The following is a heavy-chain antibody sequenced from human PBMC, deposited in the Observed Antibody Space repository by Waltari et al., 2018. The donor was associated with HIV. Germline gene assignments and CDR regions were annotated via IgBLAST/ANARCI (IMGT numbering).Heavy chain of an antibody. Sequence: QLQLQESGPGLVKPSETLSLTCTVSGGSISNGSYYWGWIRQPPGKGLEWIGSIYYSGSTYYNPSLKSRVTISVDTSKNQFSLKLSSVTAADTAVYYCAEGWELPEGFDYWGQGTLVTVSS. D-gene: IGHD1-26*01. CDR2: IYYSGST. CDR1: GGSISNGSYY. V-gene: IGHV4-39*01. J-gene: IGHJ4*02. CDR3: AEGWELPEGFDY.